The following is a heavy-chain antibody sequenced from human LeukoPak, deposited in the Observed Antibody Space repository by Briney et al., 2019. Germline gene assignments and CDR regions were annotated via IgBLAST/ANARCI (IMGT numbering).Heavy chain of an antibody. CDR2: IIPILGIA. V-gene: IGHV1-69*04. J-gene: IGHJ4*02. Sequence: SVKVSCKASGGTFSSYAISWVRQASGQGLEWMGRIIPILGIANYAQKFQGRVTITADKSTSTAYMELSSLRSEDTAVYYCARFGMATTTRGFDYWGQGTLVTVSS. CDR1: GGTFSSYA. D-gene: IGHD5-24*01. CDR3: ARFGMATTTRGFDY.